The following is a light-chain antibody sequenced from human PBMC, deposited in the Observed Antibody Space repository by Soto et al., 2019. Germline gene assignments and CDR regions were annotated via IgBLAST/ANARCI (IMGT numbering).Light chain of an antibody. CDR2: DAS. CDR3: QQRSNWPPWT. V-gene: IGKV3-11*01. J-gene: IGKJ1*01. Sequence: EIVLTQSPATLSLSPGERATLSCRASKSVSSYLAWYQQKPGQAPRLLLYDASNRATGIPARFSGSGSGTYFTVTISSLEPEDFAVYYCQQRSNWPPWTFGKGTKVEIK. CDR1: KSVSSY.